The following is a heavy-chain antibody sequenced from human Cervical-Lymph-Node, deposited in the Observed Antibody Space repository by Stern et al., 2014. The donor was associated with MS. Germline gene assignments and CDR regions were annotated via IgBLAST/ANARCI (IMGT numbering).Heavy chain of an antibody. CDR3: ASSFVIVTAIGLDH. V-gene: IGHV4-61*01. Sequence: QMKLQESGPGLVKPSETLSLTCSLSGDSANSDSFYWSWVRQPPGQGLEWLGYIDHRGNANYSPSLKSRATISVDTSKNQFSLKLSSVTAADTAVYYCASSFVIVTAIGLDHWGQGSLVTVSS. CDR1: GDSANSDSFY. J-gene: IGHJ4*02. D-gene: IGHD2-21*02. CDR2: IDHRGNA.